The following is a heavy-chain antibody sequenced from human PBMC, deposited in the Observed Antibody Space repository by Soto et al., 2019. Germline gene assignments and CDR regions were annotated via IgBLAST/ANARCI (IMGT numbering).Heavy chain of an antibody. J-gene: IGHJ1*01. CDR1: GFTFSSYG. Sequence: GESLRLSCAASGFTFSSYGMHWVRQAPGKGLEQVAVIWYDGSNKYYADSVKGRFTISRDNSKNTLYLQMNSLRTEDTAVYYCASDYYDSSGYYHPYFQHWGQGTLVTVAS. CDR3: ASDYYDSSGYYHPYFQH. CDR2: IWYDGSNK. D-gene: IGHD3-22*01. V-gene: IGHV3-33*01.